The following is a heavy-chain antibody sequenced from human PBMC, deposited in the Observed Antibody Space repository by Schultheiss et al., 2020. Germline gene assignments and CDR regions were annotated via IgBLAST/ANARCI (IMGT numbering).Heavy chain of an antibody. J-gene: IGHJ6*02. V-gene: IGHV3-30-3*01. Sequence: GGSLRLSCAASGFTFSSYAMHWVRQAPGKGLEWAAVISYDGSNKYYADSVKGRFTISRDNSKNTLYLQMNSLRAEDTAVYYCAREEGGYMHNDYYYYYGMDVWGQGTTVTVS. D-gene: IGHD5-12*01. CDR3: AREEGGYMHNDYYYYYGMDV. CDR1: GFTFSSYA. CDR2: ISYDGSNK.